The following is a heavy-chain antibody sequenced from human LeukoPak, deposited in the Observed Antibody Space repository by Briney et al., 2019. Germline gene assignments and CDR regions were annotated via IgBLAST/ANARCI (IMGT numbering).Heavy chain of an antibody. CDR2: ISGSGIST. CDR3: TKNPATGGYYFEN. V-gene: IGHV3-23*01. J-gene: IGHJ4*02. CDR1: GFTLSSYA. Sequence: PGGSLRLSCTASGFTLSSYAMSWVRQAPGKGLAWVSSISGSGISTYYADSVKGRFTSSRDFSKDTLYLQMNSLRAEDTAVYYCTKNPATGGYYFENWGQGTLVTVSS. D-gene: IGHD3-16*01.